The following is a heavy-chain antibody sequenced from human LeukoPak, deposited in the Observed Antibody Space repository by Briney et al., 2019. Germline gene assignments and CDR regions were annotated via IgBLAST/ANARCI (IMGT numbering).Heavy chain of an antibody. J-gene: IGHJ4*02. CDR3: AREGGYSYGSLGY. Sequence: SVKVSCKASGGTFSRYAISWVRQAPGQGLEWMGRIIPIFGTANYAQKFQGRVTITTDESTSTAYMELSSLRSEDTAVYYCAREGGYSYGSLGYWGQGTLVTVSS. V-gene: IGHV1-69*05. D-gene: IGHD5-18*01. CDR2: IIPIFGTA. CDR1: GGTFSRYA.